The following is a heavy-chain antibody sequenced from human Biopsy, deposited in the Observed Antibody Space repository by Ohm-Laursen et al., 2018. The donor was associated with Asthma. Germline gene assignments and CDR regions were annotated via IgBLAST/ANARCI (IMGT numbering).Heavy chain of an antibody. Sequence: SWVRQPPGKGLEWIGYIYYIGSTCYNPSLKSRVAISLDTSKNQFSLKLSSVTAADTAVYFCARRGGVRRYFDYWGQGTLVTVSS. CDR2: IYYIGST. J-gene: IGHJ4*02. CDR3: ARRGGVRRYFDY. D-gene: IGHD3-16*01. V-gene: IGHV4-30-4*01.